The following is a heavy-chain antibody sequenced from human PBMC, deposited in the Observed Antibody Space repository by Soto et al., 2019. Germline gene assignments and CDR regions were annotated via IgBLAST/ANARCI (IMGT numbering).Heavy chain of an antibody. V-gene: IGHV1-18*01. CDR2: ISLYTXGT. J-gene: IGHJ5*02. D-gene: IGHD4-17*01. Sequence: ASVRFYCTTSSCPFSNYGVTWVRQAPGQPLEWLGWISLYTXGTNYSQKLKGKVSMTTDTSTTTAYMELRSLRSDDTAVYYCARVGPGAEAWFGPWGQGSLVTVSS. CDR1: SCPFSNYG. CDR3: ARVGPGAEAWFGP.